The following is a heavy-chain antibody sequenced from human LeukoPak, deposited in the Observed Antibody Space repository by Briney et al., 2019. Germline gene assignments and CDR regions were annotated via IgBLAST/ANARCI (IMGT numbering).Heavy chain of an antibody. V-gene: IGHV4-39*07. CDR2: IYYSGST. CDR3: ARESSDFWSGYYRWFDP. CDR1: GGSISSNSYY. J-gene: IGHJ5*02. D-gene: IGHD3-3*01. Sequence: PSETLSLTCAVSGGSISSNSYYWGWIRQPPGKGLEWIGSIYYSGSTYYNPSLKSRVTISVDTSKNQFSLKLSSVTAADTAVYYCARESSDFWSGYYRWFDPWGQGTLVTVSS.